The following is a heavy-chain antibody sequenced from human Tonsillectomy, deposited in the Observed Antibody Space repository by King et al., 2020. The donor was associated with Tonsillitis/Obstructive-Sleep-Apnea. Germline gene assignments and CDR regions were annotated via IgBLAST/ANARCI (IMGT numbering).Heavy chain of an antibody. V-gene: IGHV5-10-1*03. CDR1: GYSSTSFW. J-gene: IGHJ4*02. CDR2: IDPTDSYT. Sequence: VQLVESGAEVKKPGESLRISCKSSGYSSTSFWITWVRQMPGKGLEWMGKIDPTDSYTDYSPSFQGHVTISADKSISTAYLQWSSLKASDSAMYYCARRYYGSGSYWDYWGQGTLVTVSS. CDR3: ARRYYGSGSYWDY. D-gene: IGHD3-10*01.